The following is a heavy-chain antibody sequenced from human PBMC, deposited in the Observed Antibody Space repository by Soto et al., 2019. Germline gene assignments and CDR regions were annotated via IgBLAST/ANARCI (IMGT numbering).Heavy chain of an antibody. V-gene: IGHV4-4*02. D-gene: IGHD3-10*01. J-gene: IGHJ6*02. CDR3: ASAIIWFECPVCLDV. Sequence: QVQLLESGPGLVKPSGTLSLTCAVSGDSIYSGRSWPSVRQSPGKGLERIGEVHHSGTTNYNPALKSRVTVSIAVAMNHFSLTLSAVSAVDTSLYYSASAIIWFECPVCLDVWCRGTTVTVS. CDR1: GDSIYSGRS. CDR2: VHHSGTT.